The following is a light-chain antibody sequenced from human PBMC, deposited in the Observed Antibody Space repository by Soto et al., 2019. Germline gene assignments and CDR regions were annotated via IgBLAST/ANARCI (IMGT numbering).Light chain of an antibody. V-gene: IGLV2-14*01. CDR3: SSYASSGAVV. CDR1: SSDVGAYNY. CDR2: EVN. J-gene: IGLJ3*02. Sequence: QSVLTRPASVSVSPGQPITISCTGASSDVGAYNYVSWYQLHPGKAPKLMIYEVNNRPSGVSHRFSGSKSGNTASLTFSGLQPEDEADYYCSSYASSGAVVFGGGTKATVL.